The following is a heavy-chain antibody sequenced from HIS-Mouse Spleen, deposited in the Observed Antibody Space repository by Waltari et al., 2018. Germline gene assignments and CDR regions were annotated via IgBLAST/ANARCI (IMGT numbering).Heavy chain of an antibody. CDR1: GASISRSSSY. J-gene: IGHJ2*01. D-gene: IGHD6-13*01. CDR3: AREIPYSSSWYDWYFDL. Sequence: QQQLQESCTGLVKRSVTLSLTCPVSGASISRSSSYPGWICTPPGKELEWIGSIYYSGRTTYNPSLKSRVTRSVDTSKNQFSLKLSSVTAADTAVYYCAREIPYSSSWYDWYFDLWGRGTLVTVSS. CDR2: IYYSGRT. V-gene: IGHV4-39*07.